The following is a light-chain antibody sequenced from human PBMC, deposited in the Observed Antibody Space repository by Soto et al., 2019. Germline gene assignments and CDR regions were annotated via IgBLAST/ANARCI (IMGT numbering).Light chain of an antibody. V-gene: IGLV2-11*01. Sequence: QSVLTQPRSVSGSPGQSVTISCTGTSNDVGGYNFVSWYQQHPGKVPKLFIYDVSRRPSGVPDRFSGSKSGNTASLTISGLQAEYEADYYCSSYAGSYTLVFGGRTKLTVL. CDR2: DVS. CDR3: SSYAGSYTLV. CDR1: SNDVGGYNF. J-gene: IGLJ2*01.